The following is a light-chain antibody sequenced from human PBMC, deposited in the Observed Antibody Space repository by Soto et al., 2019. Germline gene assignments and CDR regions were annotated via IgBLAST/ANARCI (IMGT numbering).Light chain of an antibody. V-gene: IGLV2-11*01. J-gene: IGLJ2*01. CDR3: CSYAGSYTL. CDR1: SSDVGGYNY. Sequence: QSALTQPRSVSGSPGQSVTISCTGTSSDVGGYNYVSWYQQHPGKAPKLMIYDVSKRPSGVLDRFSGSKSGNTASLTISGLQAEDEAVYYCCSYAGSYTLFGGGTKLTVL. CDR2: DVS.